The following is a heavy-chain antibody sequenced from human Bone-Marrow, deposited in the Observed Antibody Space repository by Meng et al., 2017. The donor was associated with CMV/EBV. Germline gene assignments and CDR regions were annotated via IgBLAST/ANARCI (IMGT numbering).Heavy chain of an antibody. CDR1: GFRFSTSW. CDR2: ISYDGSNK. CDR3: ARDLGGGSYSGGFDY. D-gene: IGHD1-26*01. Sequence: GESLKISCAASGFRFSTSWMSWVRQGPGKGLEWVAVISYDGSNKYYADSVKGRFTISRDNSKNTLYLQMNSLRAEDTAVYYCARDLGGGSYSGGFDYWGQGTLVTVSS. V-gene: IGHV3-30*03. J-gene: IGHJ4*02.